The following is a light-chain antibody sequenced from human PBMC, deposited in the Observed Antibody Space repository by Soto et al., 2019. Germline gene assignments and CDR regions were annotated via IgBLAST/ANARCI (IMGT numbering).Light chain of an antibody. CDR1: QSISSN. Sequence: EIVMTQSPATLSVSPVERATLSCRASQSISSNLAWYQQKPGQAPRLLMFRTSSRATGFPARFSGSGSGTEFNLTISSLQSEDFGVYYCQQYNNWPRATFGGGTKVDI. CDR3: QQYNNWPRAT. CDR2: RTS. V-gene: IGKV3-15*01. J-gene: IGKJ4*01.